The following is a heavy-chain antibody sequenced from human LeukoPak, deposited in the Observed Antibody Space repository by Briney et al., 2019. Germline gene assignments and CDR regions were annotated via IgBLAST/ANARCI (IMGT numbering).Heavy chain of an antibody. CDR2: ISYDGSNK. D-gene: IGHD5-24*01. Sequence: GGSLRLSCAASGFTFSSYAMHWVRQAPGKGLEWVAVISYDGSNKYYADSVKGRFTISRDNSKNTLYLQMNSLRAEDTAIYYCAKSQARWLQPGYWGQGTLVTVSS. CDR3: AKSQARWLQPGY. V-gene: IGHV3-30-3*02. J-gene: IGHJ4*02. CDR1: GFTFSSYA.